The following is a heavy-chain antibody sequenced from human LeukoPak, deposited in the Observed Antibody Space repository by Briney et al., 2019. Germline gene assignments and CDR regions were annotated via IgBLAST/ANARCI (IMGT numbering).Heavy chain of an antibody. CDR1: GGSFSGYD. J-gene: IGHJ5*02. CDR3: ARQSYASAWAPASWFDP. Sequence: SETLSLTCTVYGGSFSGYDWVWIRQPPGMGLEWLGEINHSGSTNYNPSLKSRLTISVDTSKNQFSLKLTSVTAADTAVYFCARQSYASAWAPASWFDPWGQGTLVTVSS. D-gene: IGHD6-19*01. CDR2: INHSGST. V-gene: IGHV4-34*01.